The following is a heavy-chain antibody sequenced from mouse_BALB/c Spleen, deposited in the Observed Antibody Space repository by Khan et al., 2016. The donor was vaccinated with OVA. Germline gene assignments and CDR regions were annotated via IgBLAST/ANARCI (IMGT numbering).Heavy chain of an antibody. CDR2: INSNGGST. CDR3: ERMARTVY. CDR1: GFTFSSYG. Sequence: EVQLVESGGGLVQPGGSLKLSCAASGFTFSSYGMSWVRQTPDKRLELVATINSNGGSTYYPDSVKGRFTISRDNAKNTLYLQMSRLKSEDTAMCYCERMARTVYWGQGTTLTVSS. J-gene: IGHJ2*01. V-gene: IGHV5-6-3*01.